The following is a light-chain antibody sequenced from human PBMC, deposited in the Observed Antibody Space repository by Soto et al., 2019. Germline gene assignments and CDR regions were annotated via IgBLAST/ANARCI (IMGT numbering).Light chain of an antibody. J-gene: IGKJ1*01. Sequence: EIVLSQSPGPLSLSPGKRATLSCRASQSISSSYLAWYQQRPGQAPRLLIYGASIRATGIPARFSGSGSGTEFTLTISSLQSEDFAVYYCLQYNNWWTFGQGTKVDIK. V-gene: IGKV3-15*01. CDR2: GAS. CDR3: LQYNNWWT. CDR1: QSISSSY.